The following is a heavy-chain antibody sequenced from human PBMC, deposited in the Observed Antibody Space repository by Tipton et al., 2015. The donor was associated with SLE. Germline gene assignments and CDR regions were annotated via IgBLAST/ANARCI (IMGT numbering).Heavy chain of an antibody. CDR3: ARGLGGYFDL. D-gene: IGHD3-16*01. CDR1: GGSISSYY. Sequence: GLVKPSETLSLMCTVSGGSISSYYWNWIRQPPGKGLEWIGYIHHSGTTNYNPSLQSRVTISRDPSKNQFSLKLMSVTAADTAVYFCARGLGGYFDLWGRGTLVAVSS. J-gene: IGHJ2*01. V-gene: IGHV4-59*01. CDR2: IHHSGTT.